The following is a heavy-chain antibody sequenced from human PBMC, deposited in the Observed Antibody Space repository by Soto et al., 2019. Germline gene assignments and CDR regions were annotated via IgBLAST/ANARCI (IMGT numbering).Heavy chain of an antibody. D-gene: IGHD2-8*01. J-gene: IGHJ5*02. Sequence: ASVKVSCKVSGYTLTELSMHWVRQAPGKGLEWMGGFDPEDGETIYAQKFQGRVTMTEDTSTDTAYMELSSLRSEDTAVYYCATAMGCTNGVCYRGIVDWFDPWGQGTLVTVSS. V-gene: IGHV1-24*01. CDR1: GYTLTELS. CDR3: ATAMGCTNGVCYRGIVDWFDP. CDR2: FDPEDGET.